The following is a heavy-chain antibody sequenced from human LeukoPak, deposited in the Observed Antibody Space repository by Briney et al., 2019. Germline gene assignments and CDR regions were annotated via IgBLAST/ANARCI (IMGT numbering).Heavy chain of an antibody. Sequence: GGSLRLSCAASGFTFSSYAMSWVRQAPGKGLEWVSAISGSGGSTYYADSVKGRFTISRDNSKNTLYLQMNSLRAEDTALYYCAKRDGYNSNPLKDWGQGTLVTVSS. J-gene: IGHJ4*02. D-gene: IGHD5-24*01. V-gene: IGHV3-23*01. CDR1: GFTFSSYA. CDR2: ISGSGGST. CDR3: AKRDGYNSNPLKD.